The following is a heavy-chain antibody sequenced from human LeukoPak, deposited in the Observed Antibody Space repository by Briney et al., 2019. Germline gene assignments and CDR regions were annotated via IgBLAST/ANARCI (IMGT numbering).Heavy chain of an antibody. J-gene: IGHJ4*02. D-gene: IGHD5-24*01. CDR3: ARRGDGYNPFDY. CDR1: GGFISSCY. V-gene: IGHV4-59*08. Sequence: PSETLSLTCTVSGGFISSCYWSWIRQPPGKGLKWIGYIYYSGGTNYNPSLKSRVTISVDTSKNQFSLKLSSVTAADTAVYYCARRGDGYNPFDYWGQGTLVTVSS. CDR2: IYYSGGT.